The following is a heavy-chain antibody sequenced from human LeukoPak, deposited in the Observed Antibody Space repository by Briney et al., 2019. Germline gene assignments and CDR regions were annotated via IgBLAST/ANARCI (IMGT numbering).Heavy chain of an antibody. CDR2: INWNGGST. CDR1: GFTFDDYG. D-gene: IGHD6-19*01. J-gene: IGHJ3*02. Sequence: PGGSLRLSCAASGFTFDDYGMSWVRQAPGKGLEWVSGINWNGGSTGYADSVKGRFTISRDNAKNSLYLQMNSLRAEDTALYYCARRGYSSGWLDAFDIWGQGTMVTVSS. CDR3: ARRGYSSGWLDAFDI. V-gene: IGHV3-20*04.